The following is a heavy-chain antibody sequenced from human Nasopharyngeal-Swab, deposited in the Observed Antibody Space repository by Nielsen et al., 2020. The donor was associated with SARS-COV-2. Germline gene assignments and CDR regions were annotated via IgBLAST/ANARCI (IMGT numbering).Heavy chain of an antibody. V-gene: IGHV7-4-1*02. J-gene: IGHJ4*02. CDR2: INTNTGNP. Sequence: WVRQAPGQGLEWMGWINTNTGNPTYAQGFTGRFVFSLDTSVSTAYLQISSLKAEDTAVYYCAREGHYCSSTSCAYFDYWSQGTLVTVSS. D-gene: IGHD2-2*01. CDR3: AREGHYCSSTSCAYFDY.